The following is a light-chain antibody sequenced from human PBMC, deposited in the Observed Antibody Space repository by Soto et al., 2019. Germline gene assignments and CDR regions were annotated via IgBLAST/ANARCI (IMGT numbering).Light chain of an antibody. V-gene: IGKV3-15*01. CDR2: GAS. J-gene: IGKJ2*01. Sequence: EIVMTQSPATLSVSPGARATLSCRASQSVSSNLAWYQQKPGQAPRLLIYGASTWATGIPARFSGSGSGTEFTLTISSLQSEDFAVYYCQQYNNLPYTFGQGTKLEIK. CDR1: QSVSSN. CDR3: QQYNNLPYT.